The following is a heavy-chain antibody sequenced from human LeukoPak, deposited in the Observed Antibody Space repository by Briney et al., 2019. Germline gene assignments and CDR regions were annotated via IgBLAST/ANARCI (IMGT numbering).Heavy chain of an antibody. CDR3: AKGNGYSYGRYYFDY. J-gene: IGHJ4*02. Sequence: GGSLRPSCAASGFTFSSYAMGWVRQAPGKGLEWVSAITASGGNTYYADSVKGRFTISRDNSKNTLYLQVNSLRAEDTAVYYCAKGNGYSYGRYYFDYWGQGTLVTVSS. CDR2: ITASGGNT. V-gene: IGHV3-23*01. D-gene: IGHD5-18*01. CDR1: GFTFSSYA.